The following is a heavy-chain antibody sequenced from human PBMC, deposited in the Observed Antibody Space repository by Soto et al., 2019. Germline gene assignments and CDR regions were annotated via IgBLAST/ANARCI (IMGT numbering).Heavy chain of an antibody. D-gene: IGHD3-3*01. Sequence: SETLSLTCTVSGGSISSGDYYWSWIRQPPGKGLEWIGYIYYSGGTYYNPSLKSRVTISVDTSKNQFSLKLSSVTAADTAVYYCARREFWSGFDYWGQGTLVTVSS. V-gene: IGHV4-30-4*01. CDR3: ARREFWSGFDY. CDR2: IYYSGGT. CDR1: GGSISSGDYY. J-gene: IGHJ4*02.